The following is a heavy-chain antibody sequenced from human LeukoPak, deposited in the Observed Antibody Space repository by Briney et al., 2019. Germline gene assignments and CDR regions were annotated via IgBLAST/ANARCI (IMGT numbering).Heavy chain of an antibody. CDR1: GFPFMSYS. D-gene: IGHD6-13*01. Sequence: GGSLGLSCAASGFPFMSYSMNWGRRAPGKGLEWVSSISSSSSYIYYADSVKGRFTISRDNAKNSLYLQMNSLRAEDTAVYYCARNSSSSVGLDYWGQGTLVTVSS. CDR2: ISSSSSYI. J-gene: IGHJ4*02. V-gene: IGHV3-21*01. CDR3: ARNSSSSVGLDY.